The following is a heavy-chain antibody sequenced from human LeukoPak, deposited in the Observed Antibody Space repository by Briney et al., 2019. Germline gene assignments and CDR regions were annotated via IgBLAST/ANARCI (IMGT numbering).Heavy chain of an antibody. CDR1: GGSFSGYH. D-gene: IGHD4-23*01. J-gene: IGHJ4*02. CDR2: IHSNGGT. CDR3: GRGQRVRWRPPIY. Sequence: SETLSLTCAVYGGSFSGYHRPWLGQPPGKGLEGIGEIHSNGGTHYNPSRKGRVTMSLDTSKDHFALKLSSVDAADTAVYYWGRGQRVRWRPPIYWGQGTLVTVSS. V-gene: IGHV4-34*01.